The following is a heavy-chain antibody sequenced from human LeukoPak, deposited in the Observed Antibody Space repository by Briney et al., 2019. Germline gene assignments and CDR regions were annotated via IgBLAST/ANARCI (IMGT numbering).Heavy chain of an antibody. D-gene: IGHD6-13*01. CDR3: AKDHFGSSWPYYIDY. J-gene: IGHJ4*02. CDR1: GFTFSSYG. Sequence: PGGSLRLSCAASGFTFSSYGMHWVRQAPGKGLEWVAVIWYDGSNKYYADSVKGRFTISRDNSKNTLYLQMNSLRAEDTAVYYCAKDHFGSSWPYYIDYWGQGTLVTVSS. V-gene: IGHV3-33*06. CDR2: IWYDGSNK.